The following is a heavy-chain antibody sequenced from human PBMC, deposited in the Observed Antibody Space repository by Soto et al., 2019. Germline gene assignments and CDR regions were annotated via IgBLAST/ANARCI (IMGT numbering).Heavy chain of an antibody. CDR2: IYDSGST. J-gene: IGHJ4*02. D-gene: IGHD2-21*02. Sequence: SETLSLTCTVSGGSISSGGYYWSWIRQHPGKGLEWIGYIYDSGSTYYNPSLKGRVTISVDASKNQFSLKLSSVTAADTAIYYCARGPVVTPFVDYWGQGTLVPVSS. V-gene: IGHV4-31*03. CDR1: GGSISSGGYY. CDR3: ARGPVVTPFVDY.